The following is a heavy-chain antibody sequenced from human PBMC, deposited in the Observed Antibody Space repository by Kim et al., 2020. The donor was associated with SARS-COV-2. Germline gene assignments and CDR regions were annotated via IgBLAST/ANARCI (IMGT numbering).Heavy chain of an antibody. J-gene: IGHJ4*02. Sequence: SETLSLTCTVSGGSISSGGYYWSWIRQHPGKGLEWIGYIYYSGSTYYNPSLKSRVTISVDTSKNQFSLKLSFVTAADTAVYYCARERGGITMVRGEEDYLDYWGQGTLVTVSS. CDR1: GGSISSGGYY. D-gene: IGHD3-10*01. CDR3: ARERGGITMVRGEEDYLDY. CDR2: IYYSGST. V-gene: IGHV4-31*03.